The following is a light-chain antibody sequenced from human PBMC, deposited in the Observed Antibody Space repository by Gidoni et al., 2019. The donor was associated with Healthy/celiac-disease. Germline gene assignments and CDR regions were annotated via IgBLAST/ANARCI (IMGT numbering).Light chain of an antibody. CDR3: QQYNNWPPLT. Sequence: EIVMTQSPATLSVSPGARATLSCRASQSVSSNLAWYQQKPGQAPRLLIYGASTRATGIPARFSGSVSGTEFTLTISSLQSEDFAVYYCQQYNNWPPLTFGGGTKVEIK. CDR2: GAS. V-gene: IGKV3-15*01. J-gene: IGKJ4*01. CDR1: QSVSSN.